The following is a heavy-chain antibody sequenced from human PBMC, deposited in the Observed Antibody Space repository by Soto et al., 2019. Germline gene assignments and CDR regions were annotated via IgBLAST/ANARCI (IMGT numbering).Heavy chain of an antibody. D-gene: IGHD6-13*01. CDR2: IKQDGIEK. J-gene: IGHJ4*02. Sequence: GGSLRLSCTDSGFTFSRNWMSWVRQAPVKGLEGVANIKQDGIEKYYVDSVKGRFTISRDNAKKTLFLQMNSLGAEDTAVYYCAREKAAAHFDYWGRGILVTVSS. CDR1: GFTFSRNW. CDR3: AREKAAAHFDY. V-gene: IGHV3-7*03.